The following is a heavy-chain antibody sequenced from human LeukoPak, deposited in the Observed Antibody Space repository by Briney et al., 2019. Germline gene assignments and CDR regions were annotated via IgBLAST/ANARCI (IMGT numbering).Heavy chain of an antibody. CDR3: ARGVYVGATFFDY. V-gene: IGHV1-8*01. D-gene: IGHD1-26*01. CDR2: MNPNSGNT. Sequence: ASVKVSCTASGYTFTSYDINWVRQATGQGLEWMGWMNPNSGNTGYAQKFQGRVTMTRNTSISTAYMELSSLRSEDPAVYYCARGVYVGATFFDYWGQGTLVTVSS. J-gene: IGHJ4*02. CDR1: GYTFTSYD.